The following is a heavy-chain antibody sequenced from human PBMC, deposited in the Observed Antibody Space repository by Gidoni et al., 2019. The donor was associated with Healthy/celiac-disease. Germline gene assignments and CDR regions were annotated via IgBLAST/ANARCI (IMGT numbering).Heavy chain of an antibody. J-gene: IGHJ4*02. CDR3: ARAGGYCSGGSCYRLGY. V-gene: IGHV1-69*01. Sequence: QVQLVQSGAEVKKPGSSVKVSCKASGGPFSSYAISWVRQAPGQGLEWMGGIIPIFGTANYAQKFQGRVTITADESTSTAYMELSSLRSEDTAVYYCARAGGYCSGGSCYRLGYWGQGTLVTVSS. D-gene: IGHD2-15*01. CDR1: GGPFSSYA. CDR2: IIPIFGTA.